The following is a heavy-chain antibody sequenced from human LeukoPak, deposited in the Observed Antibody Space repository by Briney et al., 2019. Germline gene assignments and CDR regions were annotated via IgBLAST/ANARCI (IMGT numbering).Heavy chain of an antibody. CDR1: GYTFTSYG. J-gene: IGHJ6*03. CDR3: ARRGLGGDILTGSAYYMDV. CDR2: ISAYNGNT. Sequence: ASVKVSCKASGYTFTSYGISWVRQAPGQGLEWMGWISAYNGNTNYAQKLQGRVTMTTDTSTSTAYMELRSLRSDDTAVYYCARRGLGGDILTGSAYYMDVWGKGTTVTVSS. D-gene: IGHD3-9*01. V-gene: IGHV1-18*01.